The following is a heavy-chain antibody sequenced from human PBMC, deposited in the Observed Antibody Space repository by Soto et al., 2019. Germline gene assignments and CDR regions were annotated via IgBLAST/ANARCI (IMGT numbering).Heavy chain of an antibody. J-gene: IGHJ3*02. D-gene: IGHD4-17*01. CDR3: AHPRGYGASDAVDI. Sequence: VGSLRLSCAASVFIFSTYAMNWVRHSPGKGLEWVSAISSSGDSAYYAGSVRGRFTISRDNSINTLYLQMRSLRPEDTAVYYCAHPRGYGASDAVDIWGQGTMVTVSS. V-gene: IGHV3-23*01. CDR2: ISSSGDSA. CDR1: VFIFSTYA.